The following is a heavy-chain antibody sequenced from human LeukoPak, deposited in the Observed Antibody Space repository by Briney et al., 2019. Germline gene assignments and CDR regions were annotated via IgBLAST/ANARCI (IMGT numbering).Heavy chain of an antibody. V-gene: IGHV1-2*02. Sequence: GASVKVSCKASGYTFTGYYIHWVRQAPGQGLEWMGWINPNSGGTNYAQKFQGRVTMTRDTSISTAYMELSRLRSDDTAVYYCARVDTMVRGVITDAFDIWGQGTMVTVSS. CDR1: GYTFTGYY. CDR2: INPNSGGT. J-gene: IGHJ3*02. CDR3: ARVDTMVRGVITDAFDI. D-gene: IGHD3-10*01.